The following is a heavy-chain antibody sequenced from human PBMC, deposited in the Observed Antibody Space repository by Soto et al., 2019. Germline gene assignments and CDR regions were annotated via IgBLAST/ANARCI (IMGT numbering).Heavy chain of an antibody. CDR3: ATSLDF. CDR2: ISYDGSNK. Sequence: PGGSLRLSCAASGFTFSRSGMHWVRQAPGKGLEWVAVISYDGSNKYSADSVKGRFTISRDNAKSTLCLQMNSLRAEDTAVYYRATSLDFWGQGTTVTVSS. CDR1: GFTFSRSG. V-gene: IGHV3-30*03. J-gene: IGHJ6*02.